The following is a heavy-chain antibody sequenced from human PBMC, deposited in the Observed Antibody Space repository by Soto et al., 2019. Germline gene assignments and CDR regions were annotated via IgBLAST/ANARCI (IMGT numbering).Heavy chain of an antibody. CDR3: ARMAGPWYFDL. CDR1: GGSFSGFY. CDR2: INHSGSS. V-gene: IGHV4-34*01. J-gene: IGHJ2*01. Sequence: SETLSLTCAVHGGSFSGFYWTWIRQPPGKGLEWIGEINHSGSSNYNPPLKSRVTMSLDTSRNQFSLSLNSVTAADTAVYYCARMAGPWYFDLWGRGTLVTAPQ.